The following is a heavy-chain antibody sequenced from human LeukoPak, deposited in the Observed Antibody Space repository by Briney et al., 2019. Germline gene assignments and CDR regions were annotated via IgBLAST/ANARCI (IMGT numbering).Heavy chain of an antibody. CDR1: GFSFSSYW. D-gene: IGHD6-19*01. CDR2: INGDGSRT. CDR3: AREGGYSSGPDY. V-gene: IGHV3-74*01. Sequence: SGRSLRLSCAASGFSFSSYWMHWVRQAPGKGLVWVSRINGDGSRTSYADSVKGRFTISRDNAKNTLYLQMNSLRAEDTAVYYCAREGGYSSGPDYWGQGALVTVSS. J-gene: IGHJ4*02.